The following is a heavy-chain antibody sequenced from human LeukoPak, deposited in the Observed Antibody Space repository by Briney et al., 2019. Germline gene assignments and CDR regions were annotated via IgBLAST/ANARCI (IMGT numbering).Heavy chain of an antibody. V-gene: IGHV3-30*03. J-gene: IGHJ4*02. Sequence: GGSLRLSCAASGFTFSSYGMHWVRQAPGKGLEWVAVISYDGSNKYYADSVKGRFTISRDNSKNTLYLQMNSLRAEDTAVYYCATESITIFGVNWGQGTLVTVSS. CDR2: ISYDGSNK. CDR3: ATESITIFGVN. D-gene: IGHD3-3*01. CDR1: GFTFSSYG.